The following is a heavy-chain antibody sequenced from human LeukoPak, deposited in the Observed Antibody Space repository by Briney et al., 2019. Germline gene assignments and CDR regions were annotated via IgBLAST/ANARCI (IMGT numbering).Heavy chain of an antibody. CDR2: INWNGGST. V-gene: IGHV3-20*04. CDR1: GFTFDDYG. J-gene: IGHJ4*02. Sequence: GGSLRLSCAASGFTFDDYGMSWVRQAPGKGLEWVSGINWNGGSTGYADSVKGRFTISRDNSKNTLYLQMNSLRAEDAAVYYCARTRSGSHFDYWGQGTLVTVSS. CDR3: ARTRSGSHFDY.